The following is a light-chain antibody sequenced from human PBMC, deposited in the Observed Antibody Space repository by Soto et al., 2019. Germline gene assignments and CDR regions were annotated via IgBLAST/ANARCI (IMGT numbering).Light chain of an antibody. CDR2: EVS. J-gene: IGLJ1*01. Sequence: QSVLTQPASVSWSPGHSITISCTGTSSDVGGYNYVSWYQQHPGKAPKLTIYEVSNRPSGVSNRFSGSKSGNTASLTISGLQAEDEADYYCSSKSHDLFGTGTKVTVL. CDR1: SSDVGGYNY. V-gene: IGLV2-14*01. CDR3: SSKSHDL.